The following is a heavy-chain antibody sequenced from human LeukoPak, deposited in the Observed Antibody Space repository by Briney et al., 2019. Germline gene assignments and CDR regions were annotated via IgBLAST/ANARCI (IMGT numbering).Heavy chain of an antibody. V-gene: IGHV4-31*03. D-gene: IGHD2-21*02. J-gene: IGHJ5*02. CDR2: IYYSGST. Sequence: SETLSLTCTVSGGSINSGGYYWSWIRQHPGKGLEWIGYIYYSGSTYYNPSLKSRVTISVDTSKNQFSLKLSSVTAADTAVYYCAREVVTADNWFDPWGQGTLVTVSS. CDR1: GGSINSGGYY. CDR3: AREVVTADNWFDP.